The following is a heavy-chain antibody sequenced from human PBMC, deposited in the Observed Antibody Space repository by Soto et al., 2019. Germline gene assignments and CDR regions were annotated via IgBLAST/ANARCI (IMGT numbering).Heavy chain of an antibody. CDR2: IYHSGST. J-gene: IGHJ3*01. CDR3: ARGPRSGSYSVDGFDV. V-gene: IGHV4-4*02. Sequence: QVQLQQSGPGLVNPSGTLSLTCVVSGASISTSNWWSWVRQPPGKGLEWIGEIYHSGSTPDSPSLKSRVSMSLDKSRNHFSLRLTTVTAADTATYYCARGPRSGSYSVDGFDVWGQGTVVTVSS. D-gene: IGHD1-26*01. CDR1: GASISTSNW.